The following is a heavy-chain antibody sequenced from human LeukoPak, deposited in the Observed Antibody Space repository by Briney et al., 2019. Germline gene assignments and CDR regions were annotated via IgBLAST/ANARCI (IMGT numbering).Heavy chain of an antibody. CDR3: ASAADYYDSSGYLRVYYFDY. Sequence: GGSLRLSCAASGFTFSSYSMNWVRQAPGKGLEWVSSISSSSSYIYYADSVKGRFTISRDDAKDSLYLQMNSLRAEDTAVYYCASAADYYDSSGYLRVYYFDYWGQGTLVTVSS. CDR1: GFTFSSYS. D-gene: IGHD3-22*01. J-gene: IGHJ4*02. V-gene: IGHV3-21*01. CDR2: ISSSSSYI.